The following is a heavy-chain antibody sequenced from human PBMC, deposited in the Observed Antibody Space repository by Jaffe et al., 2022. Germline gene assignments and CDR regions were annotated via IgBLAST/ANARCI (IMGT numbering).Heavy chain of an antibody. D-gene: IGHD2-2*01. CDR1: GGTFSSYA. CDR3: ARDSTVGDIVVVPAATGGAFDY. V-gene: IGHV1-69*01. CDR2: IIPIFGTA. J-gene: IGHJ4*02. Sequence: QVQLVQSGAEVKKPGSSVKVSCKASGGTFSSYAISWVRQAPGQGLEWMGGIIPIFGTANYAQKFQGRVTITADESTSTAYMELSSLRSEDTAVYYCARDSTVGDIVVVPAATGGAFDYWGQGTLVTVSS.